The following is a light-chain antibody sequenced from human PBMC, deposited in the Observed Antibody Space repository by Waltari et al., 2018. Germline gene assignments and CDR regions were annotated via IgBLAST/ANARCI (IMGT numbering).Light chain of an antibody. CDR2: DVD. J-gene: IGLJ2*01. Sequence: QSALTQPRSVSGSPGQSVTISCTGTSSDVGFSKYISWYQQHPGQAPKLMIYDVDKRPSGVPDRFSGSKSGNTASLTISGLQAEDEADYYCCSYAGSYTFIYGGGTKLTVL. CDR1: SSDVGFSKY. CDR3: CSYAGSYTFI. V-gene: IGLV2-11*01.